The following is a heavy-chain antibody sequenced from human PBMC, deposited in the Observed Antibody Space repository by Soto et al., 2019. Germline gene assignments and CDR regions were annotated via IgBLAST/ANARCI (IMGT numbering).Heavy chain of an antibody. J-gene: IGHJ4*02. CDR1: GVTFSSYG. CDR2: ISYDGSNK. CDR3: AKERDIVVVVAPLDY. V-gene: IGHV3-30*18. D-gene: IGHD2-15*01. Sequence: QPGGSLRLSCAASGVTFSSYGMHWVRKAPGKGLEWVAVISYDGSNKYYADSVKGRFTISRDNSKNTLYLQMNSLRAEDTAVYYCAKERDIVVVVAPLDYWGQGTLVTVSS.